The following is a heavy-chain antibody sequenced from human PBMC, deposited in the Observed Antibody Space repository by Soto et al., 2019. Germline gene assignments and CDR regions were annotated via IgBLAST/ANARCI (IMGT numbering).Heavy chain of an antibody. CDR2: VGLSATAT. J-gene: IGHJ4*02. V-gene: IGHV3-48*02. CDR3: TRDPDGDLDFDY. Sequence: GGSLRLSCAASGFIFSNYGFNWVRQAPGKGLEWVSHVGLSATATIYADSVRGRFTISRDNAKNSLYLQMNSLSDEDTAVYYCTRDPDGDLDFDYWGQGILVTVSS. D-gene: IGHD4-17*01. CDR1: GFIFSNYG.